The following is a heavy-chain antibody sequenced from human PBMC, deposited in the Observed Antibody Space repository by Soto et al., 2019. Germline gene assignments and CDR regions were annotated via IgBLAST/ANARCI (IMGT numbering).Heavy chain of an antibody. V-gene: IGHV1-18*01. CDR2: ISAYNGNT. CDR3: ARVEDYFDSSGYAH. Sequence: ASVKVSCKASGYTFTSYGISWVRQAPGQGLEWVGWISAYNGNTNYAENLQGRFSMTTDTSTNTAYMELRTLGPDDTAVYYCARVEDYFDSSGYAHWGQGTLVTVSS. D-gene: IGHD3-22*01. CDR1: GYTFTSYG. J-gene: IGHJ4*02.